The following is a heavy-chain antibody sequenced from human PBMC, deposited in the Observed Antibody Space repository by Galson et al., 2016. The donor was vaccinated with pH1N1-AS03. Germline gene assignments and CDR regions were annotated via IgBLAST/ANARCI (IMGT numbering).Heavy chain of an antibody. Sequence: SLRLSCAASGFTFSTYSMNWVRQAPGKGLEWVSGIWGNGDSTYYADFVKGRFTITRDNSKNTLYLQMNSLRADDTAVYYCAKDMKPDGVYDLDYWGQGTLVTVPS. CDR2: IWGNGDST. D-gene: IGHD5/OR15-5a*01. J-gene: IGHJ4*02. CDR3: AKDMKPDGVYDLDY. CDR1: GFTFSTYS. V-gene: IGHV3-23*01.